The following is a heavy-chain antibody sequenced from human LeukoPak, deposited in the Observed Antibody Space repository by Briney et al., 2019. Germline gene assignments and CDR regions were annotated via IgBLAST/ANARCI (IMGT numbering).Heavy chain of an antibody. D-gene: IGHD3-16*01. CDR1: GGSFSGYY. V-gene: IGHV4-34*01. CDR2: INHSGST. J-gene: IGHJ4*02. Sequence: SETLSLTCAVYGGSFSGYYWSWIRQPAGNGQDWIGEINHSGSTNYNPSLKSRVTISVDTSKNQFSLKLSSVTAADTAVYYCARRMGGAALVYFDYWGQGTLVTVSS. CDR3: ARRMGGAALVYFDY.